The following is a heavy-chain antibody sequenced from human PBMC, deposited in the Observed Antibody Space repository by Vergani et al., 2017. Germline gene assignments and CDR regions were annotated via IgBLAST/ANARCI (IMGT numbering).Heavy chain of an antibody. D-gene: IGHD1-26*01. CDR3: ARGGIGYGEASWFDT. Sequence: QVHLQESGPGLVKPSQTLSLTCSVSGGSITSGNYYWSWLRQPAGKGLEWIGRIYTRGNTDYNPSLKSRVTISPDTSKNQFSLKLTSVSAADTAVYYCARGGIGYGEASWFDTWGQGTLVTVSS. CDR1: GGSITSGNYY. V-gene: IGHV4-61*02. CDR2: IYTRGNT. J-gene: IGHJ5*02.